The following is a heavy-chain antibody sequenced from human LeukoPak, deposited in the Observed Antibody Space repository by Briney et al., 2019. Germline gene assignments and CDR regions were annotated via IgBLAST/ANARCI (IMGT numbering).Heavy chain of an antibody. CDR2: ISRGGST. CDR1: GESFSAYF. D-gene: IGHD4-17*01. V-gene: IGHV4-34*01. J-gene: IGHJ4*02. CDR3: GVSTTRATTRTIDY. Sequence: SETLSLTCAVDGESFSAYFWTWIRQPPGKGLEWIGEISRGGSTNYSPSLKSRVTISLDTSKNQVSLTLSSVTAADTAMYYCGVSTTRATTRTIDYWGQGTLVTVSS.